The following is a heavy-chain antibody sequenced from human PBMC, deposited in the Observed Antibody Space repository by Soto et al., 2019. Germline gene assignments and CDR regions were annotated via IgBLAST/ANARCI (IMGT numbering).Heavy chain of an antibody. V-gene: IGHV3-21*01. CDR3: ARDGATMVRGVMNYYYYGMDV. CDR1: GFTFISYS. CDR2: ISSSSSYI. D-gene: IGHD3-10*01. Sequence: GGSLSLSCAASGFTFISYSMNWVRQAPGKGLEWVSSISSSSSYIYYADSVKGRFTISRDNAKNSLYLQMNSLRAEDTAVYYCARDGATMVRGVMNYYYYGMDVWGQGTTVTVS. J-gene: IGHJ6*02.